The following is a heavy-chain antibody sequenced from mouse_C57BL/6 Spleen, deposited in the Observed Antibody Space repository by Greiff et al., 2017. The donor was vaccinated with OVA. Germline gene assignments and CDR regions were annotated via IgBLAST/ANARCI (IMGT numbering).Heavy chain of an antibody. J-gene: IGHJ3*01. Sequence: QVQLKQSGAELARPGASVKMSCKASGYTFTSYTMHWVKQRPGQGLEWIGYINPSSGYTKYNQKFKDKATLTADKSSSTAYMQLSSLTSEDSAVYYCARGPTMVTTGFAYWGQGTLVTVSA. CDR3: ARGPTMVTTGFAY. CDR1: GYTFTSYT. V-gene: IGHV1-4*01. D-gene: IGHD2-9*01. CDR2: INPSSGYT.